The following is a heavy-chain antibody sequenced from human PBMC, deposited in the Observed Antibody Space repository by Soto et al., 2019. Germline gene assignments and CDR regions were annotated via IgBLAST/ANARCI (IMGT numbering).Heavy chain of an antibody. D-gene: IGHD2-8*02. CDR3: AKTRGDYYYYGMDV. Sequence: PGGSLRLSCAASGFTISSNYMSWVRQAPGEGLEWVSVIYSGGNTYYADSVKGRFTISRDNSKNTLYLQMNSLRAEDTAAYYCAKTRGDYYYYGMDVWGQGTTVTVSS. V-gene: IGHV3-66*01. CDR2: IYSGGNT. J-gene: IGHJ6*02. CDR1: GFTISSNY.